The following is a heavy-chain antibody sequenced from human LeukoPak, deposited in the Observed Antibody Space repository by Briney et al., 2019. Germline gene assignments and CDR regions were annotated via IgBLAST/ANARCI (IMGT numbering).Heavy chain of an antibody. Sequence: SVKVSCKASGGTFSSYAISWVRQAPGQGLEWMGGIIPILGTANYAQKFQGRVTITADESTSTAYMELSSLRSEDTAVYYCAREMRFGELYYYYYGMDVWGKGTTVTVSS. V-gene: IGHV1-69*01. D-gene: IGHD3-10*01. J-gene: IGHJ6*04. CDR2: IIPILGTA. CDR3: AREMRFGELYYYYYGMDV. CDR1: GGTFSSYA.